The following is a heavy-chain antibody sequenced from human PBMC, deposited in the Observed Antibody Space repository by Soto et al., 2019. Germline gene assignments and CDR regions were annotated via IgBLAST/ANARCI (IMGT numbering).Heavy chain of an antibody. Sequence: SEDLSLTCNVSGASVSHGYWSWIRQPPGKALEWIGFMYFGGSFNYNPSLTSRATISVETSKNQFSMKLTSVTASDTAVYYCARSYYDSTGFAVEPWGQGTLVTVSS. CDR1: GASVSHGY. CDR2: MYFGGSF. V-gene: IGHV4-59*02. D-gene: IGHD3-22*01. CDR3: ARSYYDSTGFAVEP. J-gene: IGHJ5*02.